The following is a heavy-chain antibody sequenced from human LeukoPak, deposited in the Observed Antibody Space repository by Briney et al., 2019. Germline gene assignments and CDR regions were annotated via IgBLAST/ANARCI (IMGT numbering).Heavy chain of an antibody. CDR2: INPNSGGT. J-gene: IGHJ4*02. CDR3: ASSVEYSSSSFDY. V-gene: IGHV1-2*02. D-gene: IGHD6-13*01. Sequence: ASVKVSCKASGYTFTGYYMHWVRQAPGQGLEWMGWINPNSGGTNYAQKFQGRVTMTRDTSISTAYMELSRLRSDDPAVYYCASSVEYSSSSFDYWGQGTLVTVSS. CDR1: GYTFTGYY.